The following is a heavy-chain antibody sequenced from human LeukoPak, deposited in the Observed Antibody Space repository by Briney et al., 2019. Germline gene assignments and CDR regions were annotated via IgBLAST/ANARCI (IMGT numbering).Heavy chain of an antibody. D-gene: IGHD6-19*01. CDR3: ARAYSSGWYHYYGMDV. CDR2: IIPISGTA. CDR1: GGTFISYA. Sequence: SVKVSCKASGGTFISYAISWVRQAPGQGLEWMGGIIPISGTANYAQKFQGRVTITADESTSTAYMELSSLRSEDTAVYYCARAYSSGWYHYYGMDVWGQGTTVTVSS. V-gene: IGHV1-69*13. J-gene: IGHJ6*02.